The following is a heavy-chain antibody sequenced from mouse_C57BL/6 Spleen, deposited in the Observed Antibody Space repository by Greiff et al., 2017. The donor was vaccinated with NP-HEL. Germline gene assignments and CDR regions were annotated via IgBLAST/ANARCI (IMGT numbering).Heavy chain of an antibody. CDR1: GFTFNTYA. Sequence: EVQLVESGGGLVQPKGSLKLSCAASGFTFNTYAMHWVRQAPGKGLEWVARIRSKSSNYATYYADSVKDRFTISRDDSQSMLYLKMNNLKTEDTAMYYCVRDGSSFSWFAYWGQGTLVTVSA. CDR2: IRSKSSNYAT. CDR3: VRDGSSFSWFAY. V-gene: IGHV10-3*01. D-gene: IGHD1-1*01. J-gene: IGHJ3*01.